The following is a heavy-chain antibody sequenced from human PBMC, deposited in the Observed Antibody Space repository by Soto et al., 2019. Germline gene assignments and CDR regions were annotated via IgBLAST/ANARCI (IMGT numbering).Heavy chain of an antibody. CDR3: ARDGSATGTTAPHHYYYGMEV. D-gene: IGHD1-26*01. J-gene: IGHJ6*02. CDR1: GGSISSGGYY. V-gene: IGHV4-31*03. CDR2: IYYSGST. Sequence: SETLSLTCTVSGGSISSGGYYWSWIRQHPGKGLEWIGYIYYSGSTYYNPSLKSRVTISVDTSKNQFSLKLSSVTAADTAVYYCARDGSATGTTAPHHYYYGMEVWGQGTTVTLSS.